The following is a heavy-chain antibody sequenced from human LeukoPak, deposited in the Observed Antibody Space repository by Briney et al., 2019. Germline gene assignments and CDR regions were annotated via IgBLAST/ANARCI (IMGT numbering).Heavy chain of an antibody. V-gene: IGHV3-30*18. CDR2: ISYDGSNK. CDR3: AKDAQDIAVVPAAIHYYYYYGMDV. CDR1: GFTFSSYG. J-gene: IGHJ6*02. D-gene: IGHD2-2*01. Sequence: PGRSLRLSCAASGFTFSSYGMHWVRQAPGKGLEWVAVISYDGSNKYYADSVKGRFTISRGNSKNTLYLQMNSLRAEDTAVYYCAKDAQDIAVVPAAIHYYYYYGMDVWGQGTTVTVSS.